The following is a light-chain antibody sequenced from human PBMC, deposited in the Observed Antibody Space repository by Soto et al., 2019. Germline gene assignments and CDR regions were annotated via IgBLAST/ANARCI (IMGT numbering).Light chain of an antibody. Sequence: EIVLTQSPGTLSLFPGERATLSCRASQIVSGTYLAWYQQRPGQAPRLLIYGASSRATGIPDRFSGSGSGTDVTLTISRLEPEDFAVYYCQHYGSSPPYTFGQGTKLEIK. J-gene: IGKJ2*01. CDR2: GAS. V-gene: IGKV3-20*01. CDR3: QHYGSSPPYT. CDR1: QIVSGTY.